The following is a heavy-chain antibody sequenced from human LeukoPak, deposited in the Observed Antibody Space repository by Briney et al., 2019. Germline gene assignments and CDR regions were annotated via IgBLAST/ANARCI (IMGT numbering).Heavy chain of an antibody. V-gene: IGHV3-15*01. CDR2: IKSKTDGGTT. J-gene: IGHJ6*02. Sequence: PGGSLRLSCAASGFTFSNAWMSWVRQAPGKGLEWVGRIKSKTDGGTTDYAAPVKGRFTISRDDSKNTLYLQMSSLKTEDTAVYYCTTDTTVYYYYGMDVWGQGTTVTVSS. D-gene: IGHD1-26*01. CDR1: GFTFSNAW. CDR3: TTDTTVYYYYGMDV.